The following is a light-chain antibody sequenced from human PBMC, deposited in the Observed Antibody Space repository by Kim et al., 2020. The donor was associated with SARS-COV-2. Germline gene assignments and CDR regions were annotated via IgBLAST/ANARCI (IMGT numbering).Light chain of an antibody. CDR1: SIGSES. CDR2: YDS. Sequence: PGKTAEVSCGGNSIGSESVHWYQQKSGQAPSLVIYYDSDRPSGIPERFSGSNSGNTATLTISRDEAGDEADYYCQVWDSSSDHRVVFGGGTKLTVL. J-gene: IGLJ2*01. CDR3: QVWDSSSDHRVV. V-gene: IGLV3-21*04.